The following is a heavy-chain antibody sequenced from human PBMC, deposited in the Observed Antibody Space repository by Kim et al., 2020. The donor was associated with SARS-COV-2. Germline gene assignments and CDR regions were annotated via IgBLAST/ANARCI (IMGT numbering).Heavy chain of an antibody. V-gene: IGHV3-66*01. J-gene: IGHJ3*01. CDR1: GFTVSSNY. CDR2: IYSGGDT. D-gene: IGHD3-10*01. CDR3: SRNAWFDEASDF. Sequence: GGSLRLSCVASGFTVSSNYMRWVRQAPGKGLEWVSVIYSGGDTFYVDSFEGSLTTISDTSTNTIYFLMDSLRADDTATFYYSRNAWFDEASDFWGHG.